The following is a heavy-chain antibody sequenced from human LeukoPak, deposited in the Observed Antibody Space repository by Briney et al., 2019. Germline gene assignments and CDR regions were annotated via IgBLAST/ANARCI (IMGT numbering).Heavy chain of an antibody. CDR1: GGSFSGYY. V-gene: IGHV4-34*01. Sequence: PSETRSLTCAVYGGSFSGYYWSWIRQPPGMGLEWIGEINHSGSTNYNPSLKSRVTISVDTSKNQFSLKLSSVTAADTAVYYCARLPGSSGYRIDYWGQGTLVIVSS. J-gene: IGHJ4*02. CDR3: ARLPGSSGYRIDY. D-gene: IGHD3-22*01. CDR2: INHSGST.